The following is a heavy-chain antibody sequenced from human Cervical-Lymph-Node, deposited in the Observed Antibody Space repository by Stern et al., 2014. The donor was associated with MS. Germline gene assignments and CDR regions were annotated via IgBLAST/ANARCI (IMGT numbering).Heavy chain of an antibody. V-gene: IGHV4-59*01. Sequence: QVQLQESGPGLVKPSETLSLTCTVSGGSISSYYWSWIRQPPGKGLEWIGYIYYTGRTDYNPSLKSRVTISVDTSKNQFSLKLSSVTAADTAVYYCARFGSYGYYYYSLDFWGQGTTVTVSS. CDR1: GGSISSYY. D-gene: IGHD5-18*01. CDR3: ARFGSYGYYYYSLDF. J-gene: IGHJ6*02. CDR2: IYYTGRT.